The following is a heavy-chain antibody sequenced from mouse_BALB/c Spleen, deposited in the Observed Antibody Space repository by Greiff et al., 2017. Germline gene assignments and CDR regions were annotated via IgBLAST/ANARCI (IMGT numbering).Heavy chain of an antibody. V-gene: IGHV2-6-7*01. D-gene: IGHD2-3*01. Sequence: VHLVESGPGLVAPSQSLSITCTVSGFSLTGYGVNWVRQPPGKGLEWLGMIWGDGSTDYNSALKSRLSISKDNSKSQVFLKMNSLQTDDTARYYCARDGYYDPYAMDYWGQGTSVTVSS. CDR2: IWGDGST. J-gene: IGHJ4*01. CDR1: GFSLTGYG. CDR3: ARDGYYDPYAMDY.